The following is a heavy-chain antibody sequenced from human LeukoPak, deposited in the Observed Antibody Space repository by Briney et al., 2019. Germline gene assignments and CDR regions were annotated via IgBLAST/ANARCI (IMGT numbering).Heavy chain of an antibody. CDR1: GFTFSSYS. CDR2: ISSSSSYI. Sequence: GGSLRLSCAASGFTFSSYSMNWVRQAPGKGLEWVSSISSSSSYIYYADSVKGRFTISRDNAKNSLYLQMSSLRAEDTAVYYCASTAEPSYYDFWSGSVPLDYWGQGTLVTVSS. CDR3: ASTAEPSYYDFWSGSVPLDY. J-gene: IGHJ4*02. D-gene: IGHD3-3*01. V-gene: IGHV3-21*01.